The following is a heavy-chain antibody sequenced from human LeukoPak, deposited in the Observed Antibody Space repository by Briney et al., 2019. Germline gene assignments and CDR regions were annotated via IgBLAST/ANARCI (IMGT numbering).Heavy chain of an antibody. J-gene: IGHJ2*01. CDR1: GGSFSGYY. CDR2: INHSGST. CDR3: ARRIALYYGDYGWYFDL. Sequence: SETLSLICAVYGGSFSGYYWSWIRQPPGKGLEWIGEINHSGSTNYNPSLKSRVTISVDTSKNQFSLKLSSVTAADTAVYYCARRIALYYGDYGWYFDLWGRGTLVTVSS. D-gene: IGHD4-17*01. V-gene: IGHV4-34*01.